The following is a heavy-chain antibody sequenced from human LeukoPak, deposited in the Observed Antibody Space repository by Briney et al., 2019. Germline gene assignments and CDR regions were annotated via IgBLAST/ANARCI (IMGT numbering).Heavy chain of an antibody. D-gene: IGHD4-11*01. J-gene: IGHJ4*02. CDR2: IYYSGST. V-gene: IGHV4-59*08. Sequence: SETLSLTCTVSGGSISSYYWSWIRQSPGKGLEWIGYIYYSGSTNYNPSLKSRVTISVDTSKNQFSLELGSVTAADTAVYYCARLNFYSNYRRFDYWGQGTLVTVSS. CDR3: ARLNFYSNYRRFDY. CDR1: GGSISSYY.